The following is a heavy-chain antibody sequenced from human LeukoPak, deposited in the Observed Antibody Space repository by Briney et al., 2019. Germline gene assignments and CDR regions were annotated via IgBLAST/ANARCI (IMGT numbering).Heavy chain of an antibody. Sequence: ASVKVSCKASGYTFTNYGITWVRQAPGQGLEWTGWISGYQGSTKYAQNFQGRVTMTIDTSTSTAYMDLRSLRSDDTAIYFCARSDLGTITARPFNYWGQGTLVAVSS. V-gene: IGHV1-18*01. D-gene: IGHD5-24*01. J-gene: IGHJ4*02. CDR2: ISGYQGST. CDR3: ARSDLGTITARPFNY. CDR1: GYTFTNYG.